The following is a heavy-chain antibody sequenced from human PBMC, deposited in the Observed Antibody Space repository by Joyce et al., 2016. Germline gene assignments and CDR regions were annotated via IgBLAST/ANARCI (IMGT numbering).Heavy chain of an antibody. CDR3: ARSRGYFDSSGYRPYYYGVDV. CDR2: MYTGGTT. V-gene: IGHV3-66*01. J-gene: IGHJ6*02. Sequence: EVQLVESGGGLVQPGGSLRLSCAASGFTVNSYYMTWVRQAPERGLEWVSVMYTGGTTYYADFGKGRFTISRDNSKNTLYLQMNSLRAEDTAVYYCARSRGYFDSSGYRPYYYGVDVWGQGTTVTVSS. CDR1: GFTVNSYY. D-gene: IGHD3-22*01.